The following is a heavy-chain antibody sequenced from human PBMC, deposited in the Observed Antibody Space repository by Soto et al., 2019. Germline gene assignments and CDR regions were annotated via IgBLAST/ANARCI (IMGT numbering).Heavy chain of an antibody. CDR2: IYYSGST. Sequence: SETLSLTCTVSDGSISSYYWSWIRQPPGKGLEWIGYIYYSGSTNYNPSLKSRVTISVDTSKNQFSLKLSSVTAADTAVYYWARALWFGELYYWGQGTLVPVSS. CDR1: DGSISSYY. CDR3: ARALWFGELYY. J-gene: IGHJ4*02. D-gene: IGHD3-10*01. V-gene: IGHV4-59*01.